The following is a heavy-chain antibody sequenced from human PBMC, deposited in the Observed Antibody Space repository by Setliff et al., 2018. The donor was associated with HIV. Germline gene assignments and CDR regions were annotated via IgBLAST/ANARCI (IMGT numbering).Heavy chain of an antibody. V-gene: IGHV4-61*09. CDR1: GDSISSGSYF. Sequence: SETLSLTCTVSGDSISSGSYFWIWIRQPAGKGLEWIGHISTTGGTNYNPSLKSRVIMSVDTSRNQFSLKLSSVTAADTAVYYCARVIIFHRPIRNWGQGTLVTVSS. J-gene: IGHJ4*02. CDR2: ISTTGGT. D-gene: IGHD3-10*01. CDR3: ARVIIFHRPIRN.